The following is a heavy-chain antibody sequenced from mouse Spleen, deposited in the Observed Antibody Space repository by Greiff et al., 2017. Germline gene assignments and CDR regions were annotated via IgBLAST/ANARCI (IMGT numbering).Heavy chain of an antibody. D-gene: IGHD1-1*01. J-gene: IGHJ1*03. V-gene: IGHV5-16*01. CDR2: INYDGSST. CDR1: GFTFSDYY. Sequence: EVMLVESEGGLVQPGSSMKLSCTASGFTFSDYYMAWVRQVPEKGLEWVANINYDGSSTYYLDSLKSRFIISRDNAKNILYLQMSSLKSEDTATYYCARDGFDYYGSSYEDGYFDVWGTGTTVTVSS. CDR3: ARDGFDYYGSSYEDGYFDV.